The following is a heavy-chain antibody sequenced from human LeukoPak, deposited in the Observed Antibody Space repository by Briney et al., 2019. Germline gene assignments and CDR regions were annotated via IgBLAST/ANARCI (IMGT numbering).Heavy chain of an antibody. CDR3: ARGRNYYDSSPLGY. D-gene: IGHD3-22*01. V-gene: IGHV1-2*02. CDR1: GYTFTRYY. Sequence: ASVKVSCKASGYTFTRYYMHWVRQAPGQGREWMGWINPNSGGTNYAQKFQGRVTMTRDTSISTAYMEMSRLRSDDTAVYYCARGRNYYDSSPLGYWGQGTLVTVSS. CDR2: INPNSGGT. J-gene: IGHJ4*02.